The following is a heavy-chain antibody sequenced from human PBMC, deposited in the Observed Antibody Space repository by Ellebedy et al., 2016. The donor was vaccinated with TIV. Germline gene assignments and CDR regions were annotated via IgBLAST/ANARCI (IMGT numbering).Heavy chain of an antibody. J-gene: IGHJ4*02. CDR1: GFSLSNSF. V-gene: IGHV3-23*01. Sequence: GGSLRLSXAASGFSLSNSFMSWIRQAPGKGLEWVSTLTADGRSTYFADSVKGRFTISRDNSKNTVYLQMNSLRGVDTAVYYCRPGHYSDAWGQGTLVTVSS. CDR3: RPGHYSDA. CDR2: LTADGRST.